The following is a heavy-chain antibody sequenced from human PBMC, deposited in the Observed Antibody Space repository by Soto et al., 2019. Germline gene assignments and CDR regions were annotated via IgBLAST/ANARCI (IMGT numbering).Heavy chain of an antibody. D-gene: IGHD2-15*01. J-gene: IGHJ5*02. CDR2: LYYSGST. V-gene: IGHV4-39*01. CDR3: ARHPPVSVVVVATTQLINWFDP. CDR1: GGSISSSSYY. Sequence: QLQLQESGPGLVKPSETLSLTCTVSGGSISSSSYYWGWIRQPPGKGLEWIGSLYYSGSTYYNPSLKSRVTVSVDTSKNQFALKRSSVTGADTAVYYCARHPPVSVVVVATTQLINWFDPWGQGTLVTVSS.